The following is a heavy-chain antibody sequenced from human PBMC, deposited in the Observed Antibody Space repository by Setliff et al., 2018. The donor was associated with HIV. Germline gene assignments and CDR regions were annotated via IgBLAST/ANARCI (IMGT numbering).Heavy chain of an antibody. CDR3: ARGELLLSGGWLDP. CDR2: INPNSGGP. V-gene: IGHV1-2*02. Sequence: ASVKVSCKASGYTISAYYIHWVRLAPGQGLEWMGWINPNSGGPDYAQKFQDRVTMSWDASLTTAYMELRTLTSDDTAVYYCARGELLLSGGWLDPWGQGTLVT. CDR1: GYTISAYY. J-gene: IGHJ5*02. D-gene: IGHD3-10*01.